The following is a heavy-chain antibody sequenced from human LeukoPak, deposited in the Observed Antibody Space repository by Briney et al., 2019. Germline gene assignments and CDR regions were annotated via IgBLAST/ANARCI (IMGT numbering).Heavy chain of an antibody. CDR2: IYYSGST. V-gene: IGHV4-59*12. CDR1: GGSIRNYY. Sequence: PSETLSLTCTVSGGSIRNYYWSWIRQPPGKGLEWIGYIYYSGSTNHNPSLKSRVTISVDTSKNQFSLKLSSVTAADTAVYYCASLLYGSGTLWGQGTLVTVSS. J-gene: IGHJ4*02. CDR3: ASLLYGSGTL. D-gene: IGHD3-10*01.